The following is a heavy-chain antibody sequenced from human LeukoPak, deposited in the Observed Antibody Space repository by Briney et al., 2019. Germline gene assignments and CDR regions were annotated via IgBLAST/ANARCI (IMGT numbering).Heavy chain of an antibody. CDR3: AKDYCSGGSCYLLLAFDI. CDR2: ISWNSGSI. Sequence: GGSLRLSCAASGFTFDDYAMHWVRQAPGKGLEWVSGISWNSGSIGYADSVKGRFTISRDNAKNSLYLQMNSLRAEDTALYYCAKDYCSGGSCYLLLAFDIWGQGTMVTVSS. J-gene: IGHJ3*02. D-gene: IGHD2-15*01. CDR1: GFTFDDYA. V-gene: IGHV3-9*01.